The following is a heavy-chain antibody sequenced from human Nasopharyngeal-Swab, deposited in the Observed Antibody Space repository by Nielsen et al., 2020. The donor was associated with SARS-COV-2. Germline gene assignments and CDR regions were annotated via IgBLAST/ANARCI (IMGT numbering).Heavy chain of an antibody. CDR3: AKAIRFRYSSPANY. D-gene: IGHD6-13*01. CDR1: GFTFSSYG. J-gene: IGHJ4*02. CDR2: ISYDGSNK. Sequence: GGSLRLSCAASGFTFSSYGMHWVRQAPGKGLEWVAVISYDGSNKYYADSVKGRFTISRDNSKNTLYLQMNSLRAEDTAVYYCAKAIRFRYSSPANYWGQGTLVTVSS. V-gene: IGHV3-30*18.